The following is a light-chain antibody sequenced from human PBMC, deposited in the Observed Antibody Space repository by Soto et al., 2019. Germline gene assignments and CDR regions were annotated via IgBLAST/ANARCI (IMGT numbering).Light chain of an antibody. CDR2: GAS. CDR1: QGISNY. Sequence: DIQMTQSPSSLSASVGDRVTITCRASQGISNYLAWYQHKPGTVPKLLIYGASTLQSEVPSRFSGSGSGTDFTLTISSLQPEDVATYYCQKYNNAPRTFGQGTKVEIK. J-gene: IGKJ1*01. CDR3: QKYNNAPRT. V-gene: IGKV1-27*01.